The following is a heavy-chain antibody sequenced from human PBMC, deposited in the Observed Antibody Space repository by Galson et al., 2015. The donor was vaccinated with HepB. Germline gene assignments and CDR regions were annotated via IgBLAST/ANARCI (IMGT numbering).Heavy chain of an antibody. CDR3: ANGLRRGGEVEPY. J-gene: IGHJ4*02. D-gene: IGHD2-21*01. CDR2: ISGSGGST. Sequence: SLRLSCAASGFTFSSYAMSWVRQAPGKGLEWVSAISGSGGSTYYADSVKGRFTISRDNSKNTLYLQMNSLRAEDTAVYYCANGLRRGGEVEPYWGQGTLVTVSS. CDR1: GFTFSSYA. V-gene: IGHV3-23*01.